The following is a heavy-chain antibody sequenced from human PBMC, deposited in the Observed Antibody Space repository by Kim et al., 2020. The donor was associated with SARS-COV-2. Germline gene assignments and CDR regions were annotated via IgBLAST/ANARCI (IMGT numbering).Heavy chain of an antibody. Sequence: GGSLRLSCTASGFTFSDYAMSWVRQVPGKGLEWVSVVSGSGCNTYYADSVKGRFTVSRDNSKNTLFLQMSSLRPEDTAVYYCAKDGPGRKTVNRYYYYYAMDVWGQGTTVSVS. D-gene: IGHD3-10*01. CDR2: VSGSGCNT. V-gene: IGHV3-23*01. J-gene: IGHJ6*02. CDR3: AKDGPGRKTVNRYYYYYAMDV. CDR1: GFTFSDYA.